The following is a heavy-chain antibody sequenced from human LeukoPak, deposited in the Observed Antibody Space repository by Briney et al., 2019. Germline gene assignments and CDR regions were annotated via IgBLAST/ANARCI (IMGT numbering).Heavy chain of an antibody. CDR1: GFTFSDYY. CDR3: ASQMDCSGGSCSGY. J-gene: IGHJ4*02. V-gene: IGHV3-11*04. Sequence: GGSLRLSRAASGFTFSDYYMSWIRQAPGKGLEWVSYISSSGSTIYYADSVRGRFTISRDNAMNSLYLQMNSLRAEDTAVYYCASQMDCSGGSCSGYWGQGTLVTVSS. D-gene: IGHD2-15*01. CDR2: ISSSGSTI.